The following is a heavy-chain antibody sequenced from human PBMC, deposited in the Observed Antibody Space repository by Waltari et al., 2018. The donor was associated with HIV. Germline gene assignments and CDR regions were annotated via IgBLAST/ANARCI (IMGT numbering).Heavy chain of an antibody. D-gene: IGHD2-15*01. CDR1: GYTFTHHW. CDR2: IHPTDSHT. CDR3: ARQTIPYYSSGGSLNDAFDI. Sequence: EVKLVQSGPEVKKPGESLKISCKASGYTFTHHWIAWVRQMPGKGLEWMGIIHPTDSHTRYSPYFQGHVSISADKSINTAYLQWSSLKASDSAMYYCARQTIPYYSSGGSLNDAFDIWGHGTVVTVSS. J-gene: IGHJ3*02. V-gene: IGHV5-51*01.